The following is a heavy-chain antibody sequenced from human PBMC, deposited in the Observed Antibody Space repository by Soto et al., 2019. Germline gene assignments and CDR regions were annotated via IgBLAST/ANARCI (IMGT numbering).Heavy chain of an antibody. V-gene: IGHV1-69*13. D-gene: IGHD3-10*01. CDR3: ARVKRDQLGGDAFDI. CDR2: IIPIFGTA. CDR1: GGTFSSYA. Sequence: GASVKVSCKASGGTFSSYAISWVRQAPGQGLEWMGGIIPIFGTANYAQKFQGRVTITADESTSTAYMELSSLRSEDTAVYYCARVKRDQLGGDAFDIWGQGTMVTVSS. J-gene: IGHJ3*02.